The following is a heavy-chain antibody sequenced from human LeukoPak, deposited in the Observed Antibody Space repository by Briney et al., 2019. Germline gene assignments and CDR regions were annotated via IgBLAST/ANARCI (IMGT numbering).Heavy chain of an antibody. J-gene: IGHJ4*02. Sequence: GGSLRLSCAASGFTFNFFFLNWVRLTPGRELEGVACISQDGSETFYMDSVRGRFTISRDNTKNSLYLQMNSLRAEDTAVYFCVRDLGHSRHYFEYWGQGALVTVSS. CDR3: VRDLGHSRHYFEY. CDR2: ISQDGSET. CDR1: GFTFNFFF. D-gene: IGHD7-27*01. V-gene: IGHV3-7*01.